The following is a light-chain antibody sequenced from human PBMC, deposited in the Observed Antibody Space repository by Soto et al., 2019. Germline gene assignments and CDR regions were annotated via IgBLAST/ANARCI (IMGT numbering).Light chain of an antibody. CDR1: QSVNSN. CDR3: QQYNNGPT. CDR2: GAS. J-gene: IGKJ1*01. Sequence: EIVMTQSPATLSVSPGERATLSCRASQSVNSNLSWYQQQPGQAPSLLIYGASTRATGVPARFSGSGSGTEFILTVRSLQSEDFAVYFCQQYNNGPTFGQGTKVEIK. V-gene: IGKV3-15*01.